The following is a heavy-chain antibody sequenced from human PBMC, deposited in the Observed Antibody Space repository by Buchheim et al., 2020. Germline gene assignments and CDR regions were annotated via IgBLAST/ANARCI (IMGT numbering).Heavy chain of an antibody. D-gene: IGHD2-15*01. J-gene: IGHJ6*02. V-gene: IGHV3-73*01. CDR3: SGHRDCSGPNCFSYYYYYYAKDV. Sequence: EVQLVESGGGLVQPGGSLKLSCAASGFAFSGSTLYWVRQASGKGLEWIGLIQSKSNSYATAYGAAVKGRFTISRDDSKSTAYLQILSLKTDDTAVYYCSGHRDCSGPNCFSYYYYYYAKDVWGQGTT. CDR1: GFAFSGST. CDR2: IQSKSNSYAT.